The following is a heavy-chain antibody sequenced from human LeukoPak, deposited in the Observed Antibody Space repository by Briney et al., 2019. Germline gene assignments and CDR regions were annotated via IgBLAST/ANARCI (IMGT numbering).Heavy chain of an antibody. J-gene: IGHJ6*04. CDR1: GYTFTSYA. Sequence: ASVKVSCKASGYTFTSYAMHWVRQAPGQTLEWMGWINAGNGNTKYSQKFQGRVTITRDTSASTAYMELSSLRSEDTAVYYCARVRMVRGVISYYYAMDVWGKGTTVTVSS. V-gene: IGHV1-3*01. D-gene: IGHD3-10*01. CDR2: INAGNGNT. CDR3: ARVRMVRGVISYYYAMDV.